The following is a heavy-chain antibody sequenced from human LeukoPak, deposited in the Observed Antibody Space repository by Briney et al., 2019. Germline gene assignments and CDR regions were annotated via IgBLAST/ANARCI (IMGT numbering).Heavy chain of an antibody. J-gene: IGHJ4*02. CDR3: ARLQGVSTFDY. V-gene: IGHV3-33*01. CDR2: IWYDGSKK. D-gene: IGHD5/OR15-5a*01. Sequence: GRSLTLSCAASGFTFSSNGMQWVRQAPGKGLEWVALIWYDGSKKYYADSVKGRFTISRDNSENTQYLQLNSLRAEDTAIYYCARLQGVSTFDYWGQGTLVTVSS. CDR1: GFTFSSNG.